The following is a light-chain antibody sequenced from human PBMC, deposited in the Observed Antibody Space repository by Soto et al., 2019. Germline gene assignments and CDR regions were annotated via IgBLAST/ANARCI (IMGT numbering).Light chain of an antibody. Sequence: QSVLTQPPSASGTPGQRVTISCSGSSSNIGSNTVNWYQQLPGTAPKLLIYSNNQRPSGVPDRFSGSKSGTSASLAISGLQSEDEADYYCAAWDDSLIEVVFGGGTKVTVL. CDR1: SSNIGSNT. J-gene: IGLJ2*01. CDR2: SNN. V-gene: IGLV1-44*01. CDR3: AAWDDSLIEVV.